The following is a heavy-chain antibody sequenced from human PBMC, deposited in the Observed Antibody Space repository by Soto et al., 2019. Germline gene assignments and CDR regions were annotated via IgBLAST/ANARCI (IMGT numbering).Heavy chain of an antibody. CDR2: IIPIFGST. D-gene: IGHD6-19*01. J-gene: IGHJ3*02. CDR1: GGTFSSSP. CDR3: ARVCSSAWYEAFDI. V-gene: IGHV1-69*18. Sequence: QVQLVQSGAEVKKPGSSVKVSCKASGGTFSSSPFSWVRQAPGQGLAWMGTIIPIFGSTNYAPRFQGRITISAAESKGTVYMELTSLRSDDTAVYYCARVCSSAWYEAFDIWGQGTLVTVSS.